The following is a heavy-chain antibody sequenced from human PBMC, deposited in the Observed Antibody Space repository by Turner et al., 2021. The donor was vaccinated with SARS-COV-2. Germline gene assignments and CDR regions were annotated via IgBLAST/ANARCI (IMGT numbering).Heavy chain of an antibody. CDR3: ARDLMEVGGMDV. Sequence: EVQLVESGGGLIQPGGSLRLPCSASGFTVSSNYMSWVRQAPGKGLEWVSVINSGGSTYYADSVKGRFTISRDNSKNTLYLQMNSLRAEDTAVYYCARDLMEVGGMDVWGQGTTVTVSS. J-gene: IGHJ6*02. V-gene: IGHV3-53*01. CDR2: INSGGST. CDR1: GFTVSSNY. D-gene: IGHD3-3*01.